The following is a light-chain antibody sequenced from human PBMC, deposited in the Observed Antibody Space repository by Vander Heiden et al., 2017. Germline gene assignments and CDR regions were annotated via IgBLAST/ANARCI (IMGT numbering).Light chain of an antibody. Sequence: QSALTQPASVSGSPGQSITISCTGTSSDVGGYNYVPWYQQHPGKAPKLMIYEVRNRPSEVSNRFSGSKSGNTASLTISGLQAEDEADYYCSSDTSSSTLVFGTGTKVTVL. CDR2: EVR. J-gene: IGLJ1*01. CDR3: SSDTSSSTLV. V-gene: IGLV2-14*01. CDR1: SSDVGGYNY.